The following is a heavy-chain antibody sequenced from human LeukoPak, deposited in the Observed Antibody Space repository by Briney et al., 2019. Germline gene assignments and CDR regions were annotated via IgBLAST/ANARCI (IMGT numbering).Heavy chain of an antibody. V-gene: IGHV4-30-2*01. J-gene: IGHJ4*02. CDR2: IFHTGHT. CDR1: GGSISSGDYP. Sequence: SETLSLTCAVFGGSISSGDYPWSWIRQPPGKGLEWIGYIFHTGHTSYDPSLKSRVTISVDMSKNQLSLKLSSVTAADTAVYYCARGFYGSGSQFDYWGQGTLVTVSS. CDR3: ARGFYGSGSQFDY. D-gene: IGHD3-10*01.